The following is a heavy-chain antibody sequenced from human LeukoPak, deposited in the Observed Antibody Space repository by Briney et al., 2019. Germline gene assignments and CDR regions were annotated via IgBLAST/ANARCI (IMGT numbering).Heavy chain of an antibody. V-gene: IGHV3-23*01. CDR1: GFTFTTSA. J-gene: IGHJ4*02. Sequence: PGGSLRLSCVASGFTFTTSAMSWVRQAPGKGLEWISAIGGGGATFYADSVEGRFTISRDTSRNTLYLRMSSLRAEDTAVYNCARHSSQGTFANWGQGTRVTVSS. D-gene: IGHD1-1*01. CDR2: IGGGGAT. CDR3: ARHSSQGTFAN.